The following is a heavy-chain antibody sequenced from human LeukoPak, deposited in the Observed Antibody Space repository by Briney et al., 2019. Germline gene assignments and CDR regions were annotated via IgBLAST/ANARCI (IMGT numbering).Heavy chain of an antibody. CDR1: GFTFSSYA. CDR3: AIALKRTSCPGVDY. V-gene: IGHV3-23*01. Sequence: SGGSLRLSCAASGFTFSSYAMSWVRQAPGKGLEWVSAISGSGGSTYYADSVKGRFTISRDNSKNTLYLQMNSLRAEDTAVYYCAIALKRTSCPGVDYWGQGTLVTVSS. CDR2: ISGSGGST. J-gene: IGHJ4*02. D-gene: IGHD2-2*01.